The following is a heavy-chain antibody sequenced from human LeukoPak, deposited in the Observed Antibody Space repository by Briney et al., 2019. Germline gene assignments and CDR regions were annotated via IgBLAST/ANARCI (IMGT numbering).Heavy chain of an antibody. V-gene: IGHV4-34*01. CDR2: INHSGST. J-gene: IGHJ6*02. Sequence: SETLSLTCAVYGGSFSGYYWSWIRQPPGKGLEWIGEINHSGSTNYNPSLKSRVTISVDTSKNQFSLKLSSVTAADTAVYYCARKLAAAGTNYYYGMDVWGQGTTVTVSS. CDR1: GGSFSGYY. D-gene: IGHD6-13*01. CDR3: ARKLAAAGTNYYYGMDV.